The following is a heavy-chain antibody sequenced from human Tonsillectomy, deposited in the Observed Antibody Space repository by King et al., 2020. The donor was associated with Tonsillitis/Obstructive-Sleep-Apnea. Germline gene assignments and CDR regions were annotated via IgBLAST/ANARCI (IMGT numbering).Heavy chain of an antibody. CDR2: MSYDGSNK. D-gene: IGHD3-10*01. Sequence: VQLVESGGGVVQPGRSLRLSCAASGFTFSSYGMHWVRQAPGKGLEWVAVMSYDGSNKYYADSVKGRFTISRDNSKNTLYLQMNSLRAEDTAVYYCAKERENYYVSGSYYMGPDYWGQGTLVTVSS. V-gene: IGHV3-30*18. J-gene: IGHJ4*02. CDR1: GFTFSSYG. CDR3: AKERENYYVSGSYYMGPDY.